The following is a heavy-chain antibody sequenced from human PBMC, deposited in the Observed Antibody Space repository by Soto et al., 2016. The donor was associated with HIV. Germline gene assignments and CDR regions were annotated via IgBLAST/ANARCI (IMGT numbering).Heavy chain of an antibody. CDR1: GYTFTSYD. D-gene: IGHD2-2*01. CDR3: AREVARCSSTSCYDYFDY. Sequence: QVQLVQSGAEVKKPGASVKVSCKASGYTFTSYDIHWVRQATGQGLEWMGWMNPNSGNTGYAQKFQGRVTITRNTSISTAYMELSSLRSEDTAVYYCAREVARCSSTSCYDYFDYWGQGTLVTVSS. CDR2: MNPNSGNT. V-gene: IGHV1-8*03. J-gene: IGHJ4*02.